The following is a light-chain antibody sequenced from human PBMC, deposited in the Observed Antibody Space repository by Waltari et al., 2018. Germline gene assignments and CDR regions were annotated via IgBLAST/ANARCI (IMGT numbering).Light chain of an antibody. CDR2: RAS. CDR3: QQYKSYPWT. V-gene: IGKV1-5*03. Sequence: DIQMTQSPSTLSASVGDRVTTTCRASQSISDWLAWYQQKSGKAPKLLIYRASSLESGVPSRFSGSGSGTEFTLTISSLQPDDFATYYCQQYKSYPWTFGQGTKVEIK. CDR1: QSISDW. J-gene: IGKJ1*01.